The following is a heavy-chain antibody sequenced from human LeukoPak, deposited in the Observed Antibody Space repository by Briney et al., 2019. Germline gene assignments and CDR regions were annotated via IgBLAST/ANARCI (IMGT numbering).Heavy chain of an antibody. CDR1: GYTFRRYW. Sequence: PGGSLRLSCAASGYTFRRYWVSWVRQAPGKGLEWVANINEDGSQKNYVDSVKGRFTISRDNSKNTLYLQMNSLRAEDTAVYYCAKPRGFGELFFDYWGQGTLVTVSS. CDR2: INEDGSQK. D-gene: IGHD3-10*01. J-gene: IGHJ4*02. V-gene: IGHV3-7*02. CDR3: AKPRGFGELFFDY.